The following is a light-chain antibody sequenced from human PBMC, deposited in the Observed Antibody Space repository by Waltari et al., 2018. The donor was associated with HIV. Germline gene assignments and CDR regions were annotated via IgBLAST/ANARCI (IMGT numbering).Light chain of an antibody. CDR1: DLNDNAY. CDR3: TSYISGTSPV. J-gene: IGLJ2*01. V-gene: IGLV2-14*01. Sequence: QSALTQPASVSGSPGPSITISCDLNDNAYVSWYQRHPGNAPKVINYEVTNRPSGLSNRFSGSKSGNTATLTISGLQPEDEADYFCTSYISGTSPVFGRGTRVTVL. CDR2: EVT.